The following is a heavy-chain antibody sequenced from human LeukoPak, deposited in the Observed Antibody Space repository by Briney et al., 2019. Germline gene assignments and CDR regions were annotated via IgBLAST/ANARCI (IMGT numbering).Heavy chain of an antibody. CDR2: ISGSGGST. Sequence: SGGSLRLSCAASGFTFSSYAMSWVRQAPGKGLEWVSAISGSGGSTYYADSVKGRFTISRDNSKSTLYLQMNSLRAEDTVVYYCAKPTAPYCSSTSCPFDYWGQGTLVTVSS. CDR1: GFTFSSYA. V-gene: IGHV3-23*01. J-gene: IGHJ4*02. D-gene: IGHD2-2*01. CDR3: AKPTAPYCSSTSCPFDY.